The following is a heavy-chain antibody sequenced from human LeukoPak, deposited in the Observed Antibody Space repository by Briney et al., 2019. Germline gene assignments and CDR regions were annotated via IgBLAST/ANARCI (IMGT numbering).Heavy chain of an antibody. J-gene: IGHJ5*02. CDR2: INPNSGGT. CDR1: GYTFTGYY. V-gene: IGHV1-2*02. D-gene: IGHD2-21*02. CDR3: ARPAYCGGDCHPEWFDP. Sequence: ASVKVSCKASGYTFTGYYMHWVRQAPGQGLEWMGWINPNSGGTNYAQKFQGRVTMTRDTSISTAYMELSRLRSDDTAVYYCARPAYCGGDCHPEWFDPWGQGTLVTVSS.